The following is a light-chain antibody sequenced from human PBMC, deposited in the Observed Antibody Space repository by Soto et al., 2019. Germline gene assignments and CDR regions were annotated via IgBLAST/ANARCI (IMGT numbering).Light chain of an antibody. Sequence: EVVLTQSPGTLSLSPGESATLSCRASQSVSSSHLAWYQQKPGQAPRLLISGASSRATGVPDRFGGSGSGTDFTLTISSLEPEDFAVYYCQQYGRSPVTFGQGTKVEIK. J-gene: IGKJ1*01. CDR3: QQYGRSPVT. V-gene: IGKV3-20*01. CDR2: GAS. CDR1: QSVSSSH.